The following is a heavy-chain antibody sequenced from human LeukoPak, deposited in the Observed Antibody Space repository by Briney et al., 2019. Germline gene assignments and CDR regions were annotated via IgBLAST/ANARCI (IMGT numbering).Heavy chain of an antibody. V-gene: IGHV3-7*03. CDR3: ARLLYSSGSYGMDV. D-gene: IGHD6-19*01. Sequence: PGGSLRLSCAASGFTFSSYAMSWVRQAPGKGLEWVANIKQDGSEKYYVDSVKGRFTISRDNAKNSLYLQMNSLRAEDTAVYYCARLLYSSGSYGMDVWGQGTTVTVSS. CDR1: GFTFSSYA. CDR2: IKQDGSEK. J-gene: IGHJ6*02.